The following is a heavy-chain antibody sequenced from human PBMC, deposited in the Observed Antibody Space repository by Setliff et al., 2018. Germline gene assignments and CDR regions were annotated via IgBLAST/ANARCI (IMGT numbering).Heavy chain of an antibody. CDR1: GFTFSSYS. D-gene: IGHD1-7*01. CDR2: ISSSSSTI. CDR3: TRSRGTTVYDY. J-gene: IGHJ4*02. Sequence: GGSLRLSCAASGFTFSSYSMNWVRQAPGKGLEWVSYISSSSSTIYYADSVKGRFTISRDNTKNLVYLQMDSLRADDTAVYYCTRSRGTTVYDYWGQGTLVTVSS. V-gene: IGHV3-48*04.